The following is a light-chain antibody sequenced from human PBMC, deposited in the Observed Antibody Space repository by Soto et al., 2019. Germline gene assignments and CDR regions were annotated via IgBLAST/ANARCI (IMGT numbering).Light chain of an antibody. CDR2: DAS. J-gene: IGKJ4*01. Sequence: DIQMTESPSSLSASVGDRVTISCRASQSISTYLNWYQQKSGKAPKLLIYDASDLETGVPSRFSGSGSGTDFTFTINSLQPEDIATYYCQHYDNRPLTFGGGTKVDIK. CDR3: QHYDNRPLT. V-gene: IGKV1-33*01. CDR1: QSISTY.